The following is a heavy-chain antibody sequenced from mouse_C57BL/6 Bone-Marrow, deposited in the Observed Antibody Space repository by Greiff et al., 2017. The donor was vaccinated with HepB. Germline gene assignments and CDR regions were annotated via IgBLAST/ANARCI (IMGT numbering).Heavy chain of an antibody. D-gene: IGHD1-1*01. J-gene: IGHJ2*01. CDR1: GFTFSDYG. Sequence: EVQRVESGGGLVKPGGSLKLSCAASGFTFSDYGMHWVRQAPEKGLEWVAYISSGSSTIYYADTVKGRFTISRDNAKNTLFLQMTSLRSEDTAMYYCARNLITTVVVPFDYWGQGTTLTVSS. CDR2: ISSGSSTI. CDR3: ARNLITTVVVPFDY. V-gene: IGHV5-17*01.